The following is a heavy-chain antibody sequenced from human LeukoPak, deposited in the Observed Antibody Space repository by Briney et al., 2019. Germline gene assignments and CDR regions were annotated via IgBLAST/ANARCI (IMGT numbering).Heavy chain of an antibody. J-gene: IGHJ4*02. CDR3: ARAFAMVRGARPFAY. CDR2: TYYRSKWYN. Sequence: SQTLSLTCAISGDSVSSNSAAWNWIRQSPSRGLEWLGRTYYRSKWYNDYAVSVKSRITINPDTSKNQFSLQLNSVTAADTAVYYCARAFAMVRGARPFAYWGQGTLVTVSS. CDR1: GDSVSSNSAA. V-gene: IGHV6-1*01. D-gene: IGHD3-10*01.